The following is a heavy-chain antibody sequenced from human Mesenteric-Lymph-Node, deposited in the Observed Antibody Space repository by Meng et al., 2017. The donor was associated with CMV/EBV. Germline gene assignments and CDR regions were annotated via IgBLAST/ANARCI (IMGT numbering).Heavy chain of an antibody. J-gene: IGHJ5*02. CDR2: TYYSGST. V-gene: IGHV4-39*07. Sequence: GSLRLSCTVSGGSISSSSYYWGWIRQPPGKGLEWIGSTYYSGSTYYNPSLKSRVTISVDTSKNQFSLKLSSVTAADTAVYYCAIYHANFQFDPWGQGTLVTVSS. D-gene: IGHD2-2*02. CDR3: AIYHANFQFDP. CDR1: GGSISSSSYY.